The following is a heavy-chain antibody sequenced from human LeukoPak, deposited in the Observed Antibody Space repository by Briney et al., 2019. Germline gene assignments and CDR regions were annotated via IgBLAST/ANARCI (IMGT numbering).Heavy chain of an antibody. J-gene: IGHJ4*02. Sequence: SETLSLTCTVSGGSISSYYWSWIRQPPGKGLEWIAYIYYSGSTNHNPSLKNRVTISIDTSKNQFSLKLRSVTAADTAVYYCARIVTYGGRFVDYWGQGTLVTVSS. V-gene: IGHV4-59*01. CDR2: IYYSGST. CDR3: ARIVTYGGRFVDY. D-gene: IGHD4/OR15-4a*01. CDR1: GGSISSYY.